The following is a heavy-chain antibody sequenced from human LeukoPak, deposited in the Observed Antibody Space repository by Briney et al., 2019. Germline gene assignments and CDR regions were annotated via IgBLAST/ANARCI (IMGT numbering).Heavy chain of an antibody. J-gene: IGHJ5*02. CDR1: GGSISSSSYY. V-gene: IGHV4-39*01. CDR2: IYYSGST. Sequence: PSETLSLTCTVSGGSISSSSYYWGWIRQPPGKELEWVGSIYYSGSTYYNPSLKSRVTISVDTSKNQFSLMLSSVTAAATAYYCGSKWARSYPENPHDHSYDPWGQGTLVTVSS. D-gene: IGHD1-26*01. CDR3: SKWARSYPENPHDHSYDP.